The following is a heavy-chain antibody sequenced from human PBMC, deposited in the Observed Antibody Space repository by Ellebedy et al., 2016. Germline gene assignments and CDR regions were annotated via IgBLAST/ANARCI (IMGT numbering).Heavy chain of an antibody. CDR3: ASSIAVAGLQYYYYYGMDV. V-gene: IGHV4-59*01. Sequence: SETLSLTXTVSGGSISSYYWSWIRQPPGKGRRGFGLTFKGGATTTTPSLKSRVTISVDTSKNKFSLKLSSVTAADTAVYYCASSIAVAGLQYYYYYGMDVWGQGTTVTVSS. CDR2: TFKGGAT. D-gene: IGHD6-19*01. CDR1: GGSISSYY. J-gene: IGHJ6*02.